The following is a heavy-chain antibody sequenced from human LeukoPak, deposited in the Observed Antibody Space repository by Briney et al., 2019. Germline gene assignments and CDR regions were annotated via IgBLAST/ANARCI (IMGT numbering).Heavy chain of an antibody. J-gene: IGHJ6*04. CDR2: TYYRSNWCN. V-gene: IGHV6-1*01. Sequence: SQTLSLTCALSGDIFSSNTAAWHWIRQSPSRGLDWLERTYYRSNWCNDYAVSVKGRLTVNPDTSKNHFSLQLKYVTPEDTAVYYCARGGGSDSHFYYFGMDVWGKGTTVIVSS. CDR1: GDIFSSNTAA. D-gene: IGHD2-15*01. CDR3: ARGGGSDSHFYYFGMDV.